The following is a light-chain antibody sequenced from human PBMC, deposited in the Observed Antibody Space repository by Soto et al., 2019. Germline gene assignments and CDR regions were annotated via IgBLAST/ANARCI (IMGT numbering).Light chain of an antibody. V-gene: IGLV2-11*01. CDR3: CSCAGSNTFM. J-gene: IGLJ3*02. Sequence: QSALTQPRSVSGSPGQSVTISCTGTSSDIGGCNYVSWYQQHPGKVPKIMIYDVSKRPSGVPDRFSGSKSGNTASLIISGLQAEDEADSYCCSCAGSNTFMFGGGTKLTVL. CDR1: SSDIGGCNY. CDR2: DVS.